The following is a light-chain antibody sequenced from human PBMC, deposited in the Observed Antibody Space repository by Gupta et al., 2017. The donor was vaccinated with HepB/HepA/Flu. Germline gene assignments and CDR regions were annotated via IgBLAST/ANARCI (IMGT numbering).Light chain of an antibody. Sequence: EIVLTQSPGTLSLSPGERATLSCRASQSVSSSYLAWYQQKPGQAPRLLIYGASSRDTGIPDRFSGSGSGTDFTLTISRREPEDFAVYYCQQYGSSPPCSFGQGTKLEIK. J-gene: IGKJ2*04. CDR1: QSVSSSY. V-gene: IGKV3-20*01. CDR2: GAS. CDR3: QQYGSSPPCS.